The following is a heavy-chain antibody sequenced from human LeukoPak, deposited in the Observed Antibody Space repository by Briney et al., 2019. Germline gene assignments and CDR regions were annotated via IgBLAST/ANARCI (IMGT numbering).Heavy chain of an antibody. V-gene: IGHV3-64D*09. CDR1: GFTFSTYA. CDR2: ISSDGDST. Sequence: GGSLRLSCAASGFTFSTYAMHWVRQAPGKGLEYVSAISSDGDSTYNADSVKGRFTISRDNSKNTLYLQMSSLRTEDTAVYYCVRSSASSGPNCFDPWGQGTLVTVSS. D-gene: IGHD3-10*01. J-gene: IGHJ5*02. CDR3: VRSSASSGPNCFDP.